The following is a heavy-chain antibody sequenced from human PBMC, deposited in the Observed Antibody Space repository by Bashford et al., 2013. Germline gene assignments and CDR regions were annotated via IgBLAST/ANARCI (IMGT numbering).Heavy chain of an antibody. D-gene: IGHD2-2*01. CDR3: ARGGHCSTTSCYGAGLKYYYNGMDV. J-gene: IGHJ6*02. V-gene: IGHV1-8*01. CDR2: MNPNSGNT. Sequence: ASVKVSCKASGYTFTSYDINWVRQATGQGLEWMGWMNPNSGNTGYAQKFQGRVTMTRNTSISTAYMELSSLRSEDTAVYWCARGGHCSTTSCYGAGLKYYYNGMDVWGQGTTVTVSS. CDR1: GYTFTSYD.